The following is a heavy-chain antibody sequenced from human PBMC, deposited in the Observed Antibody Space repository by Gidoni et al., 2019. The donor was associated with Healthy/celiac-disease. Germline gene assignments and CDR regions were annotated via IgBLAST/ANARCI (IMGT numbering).Heavy chain of an antibody. V-gene: IGHV3-21*01. D-gene: IGHD3-3*01. Sequence: EVQLVVSGGGLVKPGGSLRLSCAASGFTFSSYSMNWVRQAPGKGLEWVSSISSSSSYIYYADSVKGRFTISRDNAKNSLYLQMNSLRAEDTAVYYCARDFLSWVGVDDYYYYGMDVWGQGTTVTVSS. CDR1: GFTFSSYS. CDR2: ISSSSSYI. CDR3: ARDFLSWVGVDDYYYYGMDV. J-gene: IGHJ6*02.